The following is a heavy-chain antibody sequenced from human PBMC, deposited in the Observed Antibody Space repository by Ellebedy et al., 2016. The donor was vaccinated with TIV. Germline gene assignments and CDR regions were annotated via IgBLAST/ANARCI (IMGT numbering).Heavy chain of an antibody. Sequence: GGSLRLSCAGSGLTVRDNYINWVRQAPGKGLEWVSAVYADGATYYADSVKGRFAISRDNSKNTLYLQMDSLRVEDTAVYYCARDQRTHCSGTSCLGYFDSWGQGTLVTVSS. CDR1: GLTVRDNY. D-gene: IGHD2-2*01. V-gene: IGHV3-53*01. CDR3: ARDQRTHCSGTSCLGYFDS. J-gene: IGHJ4*02. CDR2: VYADGAT.